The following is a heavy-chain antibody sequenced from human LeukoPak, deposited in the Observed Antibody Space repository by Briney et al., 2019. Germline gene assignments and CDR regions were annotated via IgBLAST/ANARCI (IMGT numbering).Heavy chain of an antibody. D-gene: IGHD3-9*01. CDR2: IFYTGST. Sequence: SETLSLTCSVSGASLSGSQYYWGWIRQPPGRPLQWIATIFYTGSTLYNPSLSSRVSLSVDTSKKQISLRLTSVTAADSALYYCARHRGSLKTGYSPKNPLDVWAQGTMVTVSS. V-gene: IGHV4-39*01. J-gene: IGHJ3*01. CDR3: ARHRGSLKTGYSPKNPLDV. CDR1: GASLSGSQYY.